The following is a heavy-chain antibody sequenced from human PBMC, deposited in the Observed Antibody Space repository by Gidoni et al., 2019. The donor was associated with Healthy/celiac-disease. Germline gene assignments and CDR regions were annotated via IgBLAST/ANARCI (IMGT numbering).Heavy chain of an antibody. CDR3: ARPGPGWLQNGYFDY. J-gene: IGHJ4*02. CDR1: GGSISSSSYY. Sequence: QLQLQESGPGLVKPSETLSLTCTVSGGSISSSSYYWGWLRQPPGKGLEWIGSIYYSGSTYYNPSLKSRVTISVDTSKIQFSLKLSSVTAADTAVYYCARPGPGWLQNGYFDYWGQGTLVTVSS. D-gene: IGHD5-12*01. CDR2: IYYSGST. V-gene: IGHV4-39*01.